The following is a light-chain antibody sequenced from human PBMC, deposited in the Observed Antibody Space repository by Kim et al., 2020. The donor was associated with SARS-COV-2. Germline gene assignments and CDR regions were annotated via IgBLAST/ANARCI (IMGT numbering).Light chain of an antibody. J-gene: IGLJ2*01. V-gene: IGLV3-1*01. Sequence: SYELTQPPSVSVSPGQTAVITCSGHRLERKYVYWYQQKPGQSPLLVMSQDTKRPSGIPERFSGSTSGSTATLTISGTQAMDEADYYCQAWDHSVVVGGGT. CDR3: QAWDHSVV. CDR2: QDT. CDR1: RLERKY.